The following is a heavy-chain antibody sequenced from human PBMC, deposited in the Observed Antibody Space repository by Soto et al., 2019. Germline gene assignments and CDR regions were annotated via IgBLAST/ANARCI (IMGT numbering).Heavy chain of an antibody. Sequence: QVQLQESGPGLVKPSQTLSLICTVSGDSISRGGFFWSWIRQHPGEGLEWIGYLSYSGSTYYNPSIKSRVNISVDTSKNHFSRTPGSVTAPDAAVYYGARGAMLRGPGYYYALDVWGEGTTVTVSS. V-gene: IGHV4-31*03. CDR2: LSYSGST. D-gene: IGHD3-10*01. CDR3: ARGAMLRGPGYYYALDV. J-gene: IGHJ6*04. CDR1: GDSISRGGFF.